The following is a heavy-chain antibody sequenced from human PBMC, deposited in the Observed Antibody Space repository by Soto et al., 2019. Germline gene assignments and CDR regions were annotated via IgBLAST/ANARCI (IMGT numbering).Heavy chain of an antibody. J-gene: IGHJ4*02. CDR3: ARRGNNGGYLRSYDY. V-gene: IGHV4-59*08. Sequence: SETLSLTCTFSGGSISTYYWSWVRQPPGKGLEWIGYIYHSGSTNYNPSLESRVTMSVDTSKNQFSLNVNSVTAADTAIYYCARRGNNGGYLRSYDYWGQGSLVTVSS. D-gene: IGHD3-22*01. CDR2: IYHSGST. CDR1: GGSISTYY.